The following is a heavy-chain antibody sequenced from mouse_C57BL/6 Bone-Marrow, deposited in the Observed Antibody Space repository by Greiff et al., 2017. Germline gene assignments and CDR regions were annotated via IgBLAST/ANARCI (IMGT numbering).Heavy chain of an antibody. CDR1: GYAFTNYL. Sequence: QVQLQQSGAELVRPGTSVKVSCKASGYAFTNYLIEWVKQRPGQGLEWIGVINPGSGGTNYNEKFKGKATLTADKSSSTAYMQLSSLTSEDSAVYFCARSKSWDSWFAYWGRGTLVTVSA. CDR3: ARSKSWDSWFAY. V-gene: IGHV1-54*01. CDR2: INPGSGGT. D-gene: IGHD4-1*01. J-gene: IGHJ3*01.